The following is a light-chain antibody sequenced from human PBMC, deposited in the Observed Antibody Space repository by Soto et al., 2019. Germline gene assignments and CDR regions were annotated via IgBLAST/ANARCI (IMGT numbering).Light chain of an antibody. V-gene: IGKV3-15*01. CDR2: GAS. CDR1: QSVYSN. Sequence: EIVLTQSPVTLSVSPGERATLSCRAGQSVYSNLAWYQQKPGQAPRLLIYGASTRATGIPASFSGSGFGTEFTLPFSSQEPEDFAVSYCQQYIEWPRTFGQGTKVAV. J-gene: IGKJ1*01. CDR3: QQYIEWPRT.